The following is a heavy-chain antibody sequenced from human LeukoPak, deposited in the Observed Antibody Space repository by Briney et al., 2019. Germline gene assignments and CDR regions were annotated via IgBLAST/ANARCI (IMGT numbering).Heavy chain of an antibody. CDR1: GYTFTSYD. J-gene: IGHJ6*04. CDR2: MNPNSGNT. Sequence: ASVKVSCKASGYTFTSYDINWVRQATGQGLEWMGWMNPNSGNTGYAQKFQGRVTITRNTSISTVYMELSSLRSEDTAVYYCARGRSSSSWSSPDVWGKGTTVTVSS. D-gene: IGHD6-13*01. V-gene: IGHV1-8*03. CDR3: ARGRSSSSWSSPDV.